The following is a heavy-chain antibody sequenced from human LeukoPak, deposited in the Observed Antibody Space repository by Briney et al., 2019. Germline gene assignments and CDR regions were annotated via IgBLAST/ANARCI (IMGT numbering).Heavy chain of an antibody. J-gene: IGHJ4*02. CDR1: GFTFSSYW. CDR3: ARALPFDY. V-gene: IGHV3-74*01. Sequence: GGSLRLSCAASGFTFSSYWMHWVRQAPGKGLVWVSRIKSDGSTTNYADSVKGRFTISRDNAKNTLYLQMNRPRGEDTAVYYCARALPFDYWGQGTLVTVSS. CDR2: IKSDGSTT. D-gene: IGHD3-16*02.